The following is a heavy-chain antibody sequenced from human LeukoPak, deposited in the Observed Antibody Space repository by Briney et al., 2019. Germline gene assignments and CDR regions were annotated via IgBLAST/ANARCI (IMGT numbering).Heavy chain of an antibody. CDR1: GFTFSSYS. V-gene: IGHV3-21*01. D-gene: IGHD3-10*01. J-gene: IGHJ4*02. Sequence: GGSLRLSCAASGFTFSSYSMNWVRQAPGKGLEWVSSISSSSSYIYYADSVKGRFTISRDNAKNSLYLQKNSLRAEYTAVYYCARDYGSGSYYKGETILLDYWLRGTVASVSS. CDR3: ARDYGSGSYYKGETILLDY. CDR2: ISSSSSYI.